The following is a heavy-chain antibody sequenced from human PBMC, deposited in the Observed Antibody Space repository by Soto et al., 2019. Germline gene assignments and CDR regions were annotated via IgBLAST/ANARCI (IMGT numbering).Heavy chain of an antibody. J-gene: IGHJ6*02. CDR1: GGSISSGGYY. V-gene: IGHV4-31*02. D-gene: IGHD3-10*01. Sequence: TSETLSLTCTVSGGSISSGGYYWSWIRQYPGKGLEWIGYIYYSGSTYYNPSLKSRVTISVDTSKNQFSLKLSSVTAADTAVYYCARVLGSGSYYNYYYGMDVWGQGTTVTVSS. CDR2: IYYSGST. CDR3: ARVLGSGSYYNYYYGMDV.